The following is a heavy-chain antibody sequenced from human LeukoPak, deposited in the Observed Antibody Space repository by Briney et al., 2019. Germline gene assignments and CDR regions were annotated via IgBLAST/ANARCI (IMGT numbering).Heavy chain of an antibody. D-gene: IGHD6-13*01. CDR3: ARGQQQLQVYYYYMDV. V-gene: IGHV4-59*01. J-gene: IGHJ6*03. CDR1: GGSISSYY. CDR2: IYYSGST. Sequence: PSETLSLTCTVSGGSISSYYWSWIRQPPGKGLEWIGYIYYSGSTNYNPSLKSRVTISVDTSKNQFSLKLSSVTAADTAVYYCARGQQQLQVYYYYMDVWGKGTTVTVPS.